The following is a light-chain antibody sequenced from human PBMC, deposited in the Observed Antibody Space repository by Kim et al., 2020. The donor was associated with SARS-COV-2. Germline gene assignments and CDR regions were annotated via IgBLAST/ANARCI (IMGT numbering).Light chain of an antibody. Sequence: DIQMTQSPSTLSASVGDRVTITCRASQSISSWLAWYQQKPGKAPKLLIYKASSLQSGVPSRFSGSESGTEFTLTISSLQPDDFGTYYCQQYNSYSPLTFGGGTKVEIK. CDR3: QQYNSYSPLT. CDR2: KAS. V-gene: IGKV1-5*03. CDR1: QSISSW. J-gene: IGKJ4*01.